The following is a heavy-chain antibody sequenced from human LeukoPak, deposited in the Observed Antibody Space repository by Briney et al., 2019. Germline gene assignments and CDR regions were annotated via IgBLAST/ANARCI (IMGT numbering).Heavy chain of an antibody. J-gene: IGHJ4*02. CDR1: GFTLSSYA. D-gene: IGHD5-18*01. CDR3: AESGYSYGYSLY. Sequence: RGSLRLSCAASGFTLSSYAMSWVRQAPGKGLEWVSAISGSGGSTYYADSVKGRFTISRDNSKNTLYLQMNSLRAEDMAVYYCAESGYSYGYSLYWGQGTLVTVSS. CDR2: ISGSGGST. V-gene: IGHV3-23*01.